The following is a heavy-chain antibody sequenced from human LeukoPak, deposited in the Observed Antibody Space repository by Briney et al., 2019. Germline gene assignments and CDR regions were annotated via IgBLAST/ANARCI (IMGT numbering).Heavy chain of an antibody. D-gene: IGHD3-10*01. J-gene: IGHJ5*02. CDR3: ARDRPSLLWFGELSGWFDP. CDR2: INSNGSST. V-gene: IGHV3-74*01. CDR1: GFTFSSYW. Sequence: PGGSLRLSCAASGFTFSSYWMHWVRQAPGKGLVWVSRINSNGSSTSYADSVKGRFTISRDNAKNTLYLQMNSLRAEDTAVYYCARDRPSLLWFGELSGWFDPWGQGTLVTVSS.